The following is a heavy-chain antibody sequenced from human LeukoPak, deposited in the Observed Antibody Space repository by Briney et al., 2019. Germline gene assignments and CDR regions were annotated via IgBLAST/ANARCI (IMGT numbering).Heavy chain of an antibody. V-gene: IGHV3-30*02. J-gene: IGHJ4*02. CDR2: IRYDGNDK. Sequence: GGSLRLSCAASGFTFSYYGFHWVRQAPGKGLEWVAFIRYDGNDKFYAESVKGRFTISRDNSKNTLYLQMNSLRAEDTAVYYCARAYYYDPNGGSDYWGQGTLVTVSS. CDR1: GFTFSYYG. D-gene: IGHD3-22*01. CDR3: ARAYYYDPNGGSDY.